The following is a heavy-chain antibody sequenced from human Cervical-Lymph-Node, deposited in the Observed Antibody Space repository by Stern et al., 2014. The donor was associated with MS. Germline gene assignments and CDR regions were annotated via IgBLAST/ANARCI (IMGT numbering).Heavy chain of an antibody. CDR3: ARGYCSSTSCYDWFDP. CDR1: GGSFSGYY. V-gene: IGHV4-34*01. J-gene: IGHJ5*02. Sequence: QVHLQEWGAGLLTHSETLSLTCAVYGGSFSGYYWSWIRQPPGKRLGVIGEINHRGSTNYNPSLKIRVTISVDTSKTQFSLKLSSVTAADTAVYYCARGYCSSTSCYDWFDPWGQGTLVTVSS. CDR2: INHRGST. D-gene: IGHD2-2*01.